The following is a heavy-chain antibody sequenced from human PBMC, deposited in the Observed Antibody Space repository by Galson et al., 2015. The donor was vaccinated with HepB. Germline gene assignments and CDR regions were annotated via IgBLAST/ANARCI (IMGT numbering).Heavy chain of an antibody. CDR2: MRPNSGNT. J-gene: IGHJ6*03. CDR1: GYTFTSYD. Sequence: SVKVSCKASGYTFTSYDINWVRQATGQGLEWMGWMRPNSGNTGYAQKFQGRVTMTRNTSISTAYMELSSLRSEDTAVYYCARGEVTTDYYYYMDVWGKGTTVTVSS. D-gene: IGHD4-11*01. CDR3: ARGEVTTDYYYYMDV. V-gene: IGHV1-8*01.